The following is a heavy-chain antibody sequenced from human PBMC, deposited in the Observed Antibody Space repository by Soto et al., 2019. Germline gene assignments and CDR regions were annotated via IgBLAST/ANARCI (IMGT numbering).Heavy chain of an antibody. Sequence: TLSLTCTFSGDSISSGGYYCSWFRQHPGQGLEWIGYVYYTGSTYYNPSLKSRLTISLDTSKNQFSLKLSSVTAADTAVYYCARTTPAAESYYYYGMAVWGQGNTVTV. V-gene: IGHV4-31*03. CDR2: VYYTGST. J-gene: IGHJ6*02. CDR3: ARTTPAAESYYYYGMAV. D-gene: IGHD6-25*01. CDR1: GDSISSGGYY.